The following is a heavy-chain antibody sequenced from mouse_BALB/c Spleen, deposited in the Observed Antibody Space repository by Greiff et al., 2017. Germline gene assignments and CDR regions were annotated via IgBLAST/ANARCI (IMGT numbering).Heavy chain of an antibody. CDR3: ARRYDGKYFDV. D-gene: IGHD2-12*01. V-gene: IGHV1-12*01. Sequence: QVQLQQPGAELVKPGASVKMSCKASGYTFTSYNMHWVKQTPGQGLEWIGAIYPGNGDTSYNQKFKGKATLTADKSSSTAYMQLSSLTSEDSAVYYCARRYDGKYFDVWGAGTTVTVSS. CDR1: GYTFTSYN. CDR2: IYPGNGDT. J-gene: IGHJ1*01.